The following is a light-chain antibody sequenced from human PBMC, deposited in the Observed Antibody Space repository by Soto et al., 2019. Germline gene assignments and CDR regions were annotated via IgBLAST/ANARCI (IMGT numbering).Light chain of an antibody. CDR2: EDS. Sequence: QSALTQPPYASGSPGQSVTISCAGTSSDVGGYNSVSWYQQYPGKVPKLKIYEDSERPSGVPDRVSGSKSGNKAFLTVSGLQAEDEADYYCLSYADTAYVFGTGTKLTVL. V-gene: IGLV2-8*01. CDR3: LSYADTAYV. J-gene: IGLJ1*01. CDR1: SSDVGGYNS.